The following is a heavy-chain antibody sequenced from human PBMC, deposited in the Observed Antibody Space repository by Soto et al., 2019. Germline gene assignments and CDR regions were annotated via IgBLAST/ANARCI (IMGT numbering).Heavy chain of an antibody. V-gene: IGHV1-8*01. J-gene: IGHJ6*02. D-gene: IGHD6-19*01. CDR1: GYTFTSYD. Sequence: ASVKVSCKASGYTFTSYDINWVRQATGQGLEWMGWMNPNSGNTGYAQKFQGRVTMTRNTSISTAYMELSSLRSEDTAVYYCARGLNSGWLYYYYYGMDVWGQGTTVTAP. CDR2: MNPNSGNT. CDR3: ARGLNSGWLYYYYYGMDV.